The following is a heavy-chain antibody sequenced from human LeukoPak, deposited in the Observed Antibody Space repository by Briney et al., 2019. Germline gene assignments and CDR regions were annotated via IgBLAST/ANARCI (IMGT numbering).Heavy chain of an antibody. CDR3: ARDPYDILTGYYPNDAFDI. V-gene: IGHV1-2*02. CDR2: INPNSGGT. D-gene: IGHD3-9*01. J-gene: IGHJ3*02. Sequence: ASVKVSCKASGYTFTGYYIHWVRQAPGQGLEWMGWINPNSGGTNYAQKFQGRVTMTRDTSISTAYMELSRLRSDDTAVYYCARDPYDILTGYYPNDAFDIWGQGTMVTVSS. CDR1: GYTFTGYY.